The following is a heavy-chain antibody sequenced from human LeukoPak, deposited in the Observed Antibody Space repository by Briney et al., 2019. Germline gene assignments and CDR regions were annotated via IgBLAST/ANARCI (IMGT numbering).Heavy chain of an antibody. J-gene: IGHJ4*02. CDR3: ARTLGARVDY. D-gene: IGHD3-16*01. CDR2: IYHSGST. Sequence: PSETLSLTCTVSGYSISSGYYWGWIRQPPGKGLEWIGSIYHSGSTYYNPSLKSRVTISVDTSKNQFSLKLSSVTAADTAVYYCARTLGARVDYWGQGTLVTVSS. CDR1: GYSISSGYY. V-gene: IGHV4-38-2*02.